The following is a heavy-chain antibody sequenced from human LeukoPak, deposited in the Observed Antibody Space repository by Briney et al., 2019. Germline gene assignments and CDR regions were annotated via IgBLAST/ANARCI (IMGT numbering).Heavy chain of an antibody. CDR1: GYTFTGYY. J-gene: IGHJ4*02. V-gene: IGHV1-2*02. Sequence: ASVKVSCKASGYTFTGYYMHWVRQAPGQGLEWMGWINPNSGGTNYAQKFQGRVTMTRDTSISTAYMELSRLRSDDTAVYYCARVYYDILTGYSLDYWGQGTLVTVSS. CDR3: ARVYYDILTGYSLDY. CDR2: INPNSGGT. D-gene: IGHD3-9*01.